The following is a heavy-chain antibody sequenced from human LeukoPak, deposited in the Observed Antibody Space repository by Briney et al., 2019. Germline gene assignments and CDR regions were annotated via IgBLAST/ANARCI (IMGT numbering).Heavy chain of an antibody. CDR2: IWYDGSNK. D-gene: IGHD5-24*01. J-gene: IGHJ3*02. CDR1: GFTFSSYG. V-gene: IGHV3-33*01. Sequence: GGSLRLSCAASGFTFSSYGMHWVRQAPGKGLEWVAVIWYDGSNKYYADSVKGRFTISRDNSKNTLYLQMNSLRAEDTAVYYCARDRRRDGYNSDAFDIWGQGTMVTVSS. CDR3: ARDRRRDGYNSDAFDI.